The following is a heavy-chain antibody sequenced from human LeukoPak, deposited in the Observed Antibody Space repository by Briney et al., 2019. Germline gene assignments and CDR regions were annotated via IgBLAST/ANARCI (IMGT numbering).Heavy chain of an antibody. CDR1: GGSISSSSYY. CDR3: ARDVAREQLDY. D-gene: IGHD1-26*01. CDR2: IYYSGST. J-gene: IGHJ4*02. Sequence: SETLSLTCTVSGGSISSSSYYWGWIRQPPGKGLEWIGSIYYSGSTYYNPSLKSRVTISVDTSKNQFSLKLSSVTAADTAVYYCARDVAREQLDYWGQGTLVTVSS. V-gene: IGHV4-39*07.